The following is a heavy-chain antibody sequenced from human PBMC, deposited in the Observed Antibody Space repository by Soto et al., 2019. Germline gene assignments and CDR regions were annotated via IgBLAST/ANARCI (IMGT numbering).Heavy chain of an antibody. CDR1: GFTFSSYG. Sequence: QVQLVESGGGVVQPGRSLRLSCAASGFTFSSYGMHWVRQAPGKGLEWVAVISYDGSNKYYADSVKGRFTISRDNSKNTLYLQMNSLRAEDTAMYYCAKDGDTAMVTIVLPFDYWGQGTLVTVSS. CDR3: AKDGDTAMVTIVLPFDY. CDR2: ISYDGSNK. D-gene: IGHD5-18*01. V-gene: IGHV3-30*18. J-gene: IGHJ4*02.